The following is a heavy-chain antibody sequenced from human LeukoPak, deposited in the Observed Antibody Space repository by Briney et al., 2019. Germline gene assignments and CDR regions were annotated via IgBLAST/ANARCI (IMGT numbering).Heavy chain of an antibody. V-gene: IGHV3-23*01. D-gene: IGHD4-17*01. CDR1: GFTFSSYA. Sequence: GGSLRLFCTDSGFTFSSYALAWVRQAPGKGLEWVAAVTSRGVSKHYADTVKGRFTISRDNSKTTIYLQMNSLRAEDTAIYYCGSDHNGDYVGALGYWGRGTLVTVSS. J-gene: IGHJ4*01. CDR2: VTSRGVSK. CDR3: GSDHNGDYVGALGY.